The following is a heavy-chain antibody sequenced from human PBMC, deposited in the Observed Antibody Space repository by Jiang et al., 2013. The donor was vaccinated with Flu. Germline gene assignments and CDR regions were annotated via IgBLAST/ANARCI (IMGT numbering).Heavy chain of an antibody. J-gene: IGHJ5*02. CDR3: ARRSSLPSSGSYEIWFDP. CDR2: IYYRGST. D-gene: IGHD1-26*01. Sequence: PGLVKPSETLSLTCTVSGGSINNNNCYWGWIRQPPGKGLEWIGSIYYRGSTYYNPSLKSRVIVSIDTPKNHFSLKLSSLTAADTAVYYCARRSSLPSSGSYEIWFDPWGQGTLVTVSS. CDR1: GGSINNNNCY. V-gene: IGHV4-39*02.